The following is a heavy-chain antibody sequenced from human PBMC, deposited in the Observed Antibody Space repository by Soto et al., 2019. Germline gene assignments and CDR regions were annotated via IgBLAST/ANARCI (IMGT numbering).Heavy chain of an antibody. CDR1: GGSISSSSYY. Sequence: PSETLSLTCTVSGGSISSSSYYWGWIRQPPGKGLEWIGSIYYSGSTYYNPSLKSRVTISVDTSKNQFSLKLSSVTAADTAVYYCARQDPMIVVVKYDYWGQGTLVTVSS. V-gene: IGHV4-39*01. CDR3: ARQDPMIVVVKYDY. CDR2: IYYSGST. J-gene: IGHJ4*02. D-gene: IGHD3-22*01.